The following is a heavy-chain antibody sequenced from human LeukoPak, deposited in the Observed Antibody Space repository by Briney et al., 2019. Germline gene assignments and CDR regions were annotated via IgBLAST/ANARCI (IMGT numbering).Heavy chain of an antibody. Sequence: PGGSLRLSCAASGFTFSNYWMHWVRQAPGKGLVWVSRINRDGRSTNYADSVKGRFTISRDNAKNTEFLQMNSLRAEDTAVYYCALPLRDGDFYFDYWGQGALVTVSS. CDR2: INRDGRST. D-gene: IGHD4-17*01. J-gene: IGHJ4*02. V-gene: IGHV3-74*01. CDR3: ALPLRDGDFYFDY. CDR1: GFTFSNYW.